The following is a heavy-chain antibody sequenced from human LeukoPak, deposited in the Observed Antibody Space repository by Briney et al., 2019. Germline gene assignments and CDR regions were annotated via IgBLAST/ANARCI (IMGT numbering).Heavy chain of an antibody. CDR3: ARARYSYTGIIDY. V-gene: IGHV3-74*01. Sequence: ESLKISCAASGFSFSAYWMSWVRQAPGKGLVWVSRINTDGTSTKYADSVKGRITISRDNARNTVYLQMNSLRAEDTAVYYCARARYSYTGIIDYWGQGTLVTVSS. CDR1: GFSFSAYW. J-gene: IGHJ4*02. D-gene: IGHD5-18*01. CDR2: INTDGTST.